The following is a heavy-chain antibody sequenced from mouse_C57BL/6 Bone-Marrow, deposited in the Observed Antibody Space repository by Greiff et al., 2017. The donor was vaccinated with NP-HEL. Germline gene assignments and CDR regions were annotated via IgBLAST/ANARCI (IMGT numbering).Heavy chain of an antibody. CDR3: AKAYVTWCAY. J-gene: IGHJ3*01. Sequence: VKLQESGPGLVQPSQSLSITCTVSGFSLTSYGVHWVRQSPGKGLEWLGVIWRGGSTDYNAAFMSRLGITKDNSKSQVFFKMNSLQADDTAIYYCAKAYVTWCAYWGQGTLVTVSA. CDR2: IWRGGST. CDR1: GFSLTSYG. D-gene: IGHD1-1*01. V-gene: IGHV2-5*01.